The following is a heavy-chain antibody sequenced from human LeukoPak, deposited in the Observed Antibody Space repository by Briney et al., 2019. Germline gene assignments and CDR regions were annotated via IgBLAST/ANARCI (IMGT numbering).Heavy chain of an antibody. V-gene: IGHV3-43*01. CDR2: ISWDGGST. CDR1: GFTFDVYT. D-gene: IGHD1-26*01. CDR3: AKNGVVGATPYYFDY. Sequence: GGSLRLSCAASGFTFDVYTMHWVRQAPGKGLEWVSLISWDGGSTYYADSVKGRFTISRDNSKNSLYLQMNSLRTEDTALYYCAKNGVVGATPYYFDYWGQGTLVTVSS. J-gene: IGHJ4*02.